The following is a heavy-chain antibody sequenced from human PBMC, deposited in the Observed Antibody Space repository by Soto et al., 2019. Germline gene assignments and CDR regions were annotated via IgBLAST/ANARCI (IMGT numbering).Heavy chain of an antibody. J-gene: IGHJ6*02. V-gene: IGHV3-30-3*01. CDR3: ARERYSRWIQRSKGMDV. Sequence: PGGSLRLSCAASGFTFSSYAMHWVRQAPGKWLEWVAVISYDGSNKYYADSVKGRFTISRDNSKNTLYLQMNSLRAEDTAVYYCARERYSRWIQRSKGMDVWGQGXTVTVYS. D-gene: IGHD5-18*01. CDR1: GFTFSSYA. CDR2: ISYDGSNK.